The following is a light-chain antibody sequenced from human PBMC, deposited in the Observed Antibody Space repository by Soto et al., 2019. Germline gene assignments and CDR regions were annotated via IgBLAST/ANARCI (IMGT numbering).Light chain of an antibody. CDR3: SSYTDSSTLGLYV. J-gene: IGLJ1*01. V-gene: IGLV2-14*01. CDR1: ISDIGGYEY. CDR2: EVT. Sequence: QSVLTQPASVSGSPGQSITISCTGTISDIGGYEYVSWYQQHPGKAPRLMIYEVTYRPSGVSNRFSGSKSGSTASLTISGLQAEDEADYYCSSYTDSSTLGLYVFGTGTNVT.